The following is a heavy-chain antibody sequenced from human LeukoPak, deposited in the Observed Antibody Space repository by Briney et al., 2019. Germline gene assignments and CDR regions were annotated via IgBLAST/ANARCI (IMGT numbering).Heavy chain of an antibody. J-gene: IGHJ6*02. CDR3: ARELITMVRGTIYYYYGMDV. CDR2: ISSSGSTI. CDR1: GFTFSDYY. Sequence: GGSLRLSCAASGFTFSDYYMSWIHQAPGKGLEWVSYISSSGSTIYYADSVKGRFTISRDNAKNSLYLQMNSLRAEDTAVYYCARELITMVRGTIYYYYGMDVWGQGTTVTVSS. V-gene: IGHV3-11*01. D-gene: IGHD3-10*01.